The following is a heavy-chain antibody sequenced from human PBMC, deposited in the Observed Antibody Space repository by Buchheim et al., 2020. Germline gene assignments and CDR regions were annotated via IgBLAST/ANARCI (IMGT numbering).Heavy chain of an antibody. Sequence: EVQLVESGGGLVQPGGSLRLSCAASGFTFSSYWMHWVRQAPGKGLAWVSRINNDESSTSYADSVKGRFTISRDNAKNTLYLQMNSLRAEDTAVYYCASVGTISRYYYGMDVWGQGTT. J-gene: IGHJ6*02. CDR1: GFTFSSYW. CDR2: INNDESST. CDR3: ASVGTISRYYYGMDV. V-gene: IGHV3-74*01. D-gene: IGHD1-26*01.